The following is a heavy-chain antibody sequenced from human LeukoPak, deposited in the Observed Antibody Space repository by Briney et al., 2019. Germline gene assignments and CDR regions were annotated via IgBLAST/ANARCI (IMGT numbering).Heavy chain of an antibody. Sequence: GGSLRLSCAASGFTFSDYYMSWIRQAPGKGLVWVSRIDSDGSSTIYADSVKGRFTISRDNAMNTLYLQMNSLRTEDTAVYYCVRGSLGAFDIWGQGTMVTVSS. CDR2: IDSDGSST. CDR3: VRGSLGAFDI. CDR1: GFTFSDYY. D-gene: IGHD1-26*01. V-gene: IGHV3-74*01. J-gene: IGHJ3*02.